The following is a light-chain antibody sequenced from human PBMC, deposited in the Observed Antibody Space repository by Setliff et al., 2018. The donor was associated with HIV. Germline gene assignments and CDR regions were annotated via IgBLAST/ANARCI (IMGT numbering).Light chain of an antibody. J-gene: IGKJ4*01. V-gene: IGKV1-12*01. Sequence: DIQMTQSPSSLSASVGDRVIITCRASQDIGTWLAWYQQRPGKPPKLLIYGASTLQSGVPSRFSGSGSGTDFTFTITGLQPEDLGTYYCHQSDTFPLTFGGGATVDIK. CDR1: QDIGTW. CDR2: GAS. CDR3: HQSDTFPLT.